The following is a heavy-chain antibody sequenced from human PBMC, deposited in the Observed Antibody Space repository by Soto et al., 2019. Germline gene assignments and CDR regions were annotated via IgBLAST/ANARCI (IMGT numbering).Heavy chain of an antibody. J-gene: IGHJ5*02. CDR1: GFTFSTYS. Sequence: EVQLVESGGGLVQPGGSLRLSCAASGFTFSTYSMNWVRQAPGTGLEWVSYISISSSTIFYADSVKGRFTISGDNAKNSLYLQMNSLRAEDTAVYYCAREGDSSGWYNWFDPWGQGTLVSVSS. CDR3: AREGDSSGWYNWFDP. D-gene: IGHD3-22*01. V-gene: IGHV3-48*01. CDR2: ISISSSTI.